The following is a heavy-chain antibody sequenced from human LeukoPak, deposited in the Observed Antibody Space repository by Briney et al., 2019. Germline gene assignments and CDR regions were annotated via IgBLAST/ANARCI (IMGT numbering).Heavy chain of an antibody. Sequence: SETLSLTCTVSGGSISRYYWSWIRQPPGKGLEWIGYIYYSGSTNYNSSLKSRVTISVDTSKNQFSLKLSSVTAADTAVYYCAMGSYDYVWGSYRYEDYWGQGTLVTVSS. J-gene: IGHJ4*02. CDR1: GGSISRYY. V-gene: IGHV4-59*01. D-gene: IGHD3-16*02. CDR2: IYYSGST. CDR3: AMGSYDYVWGSYRYEDY.